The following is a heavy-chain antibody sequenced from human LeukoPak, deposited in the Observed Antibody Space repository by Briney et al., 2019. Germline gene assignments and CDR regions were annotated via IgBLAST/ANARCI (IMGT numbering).Heavy chain of an antibody. Sequence: SETLSLTCTVSGGSISSYYWGWIRQPAGKGLEWIGRIYTSGSTNYNPSLKSRVTMSVDTSKNQLSLKLSSVTAADTAVYYCARLANDRVYYYYYGMDVWGQGTTVTVSS. J-gene: IGHJ6*02. CDR1: GGSISSYY. CDR3: ARLANDRVYYYYYGMDV. D-gene: IGHD3-22*01. CDR2: IYTSGST. V-gene: IGHV4-4*07.